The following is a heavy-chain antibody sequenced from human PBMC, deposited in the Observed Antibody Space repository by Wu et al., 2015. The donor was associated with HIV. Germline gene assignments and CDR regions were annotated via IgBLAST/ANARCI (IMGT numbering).Heavy chain of an antibody. CDR2: IIPIFGTA. CDR3: ARGFWGXRWLQVGAMSFDI. D-gene: IGHD5-24*01. CDR1: GGTFSSYA. V-gene: IGHV1-69*05. J-gene: IGHJ3*02. Sequence: QVQLVQSGAEVKKPGSSVKVSCKASGGTFSSYAISWVRQAPGQGLEWMGGIIPIFGTANYAQKFQGRVTITTDESTSTAYMELSSLRSEDTAVYYCARGFWGXRWLQVGAMSFDIVGPRDNGHRLF.